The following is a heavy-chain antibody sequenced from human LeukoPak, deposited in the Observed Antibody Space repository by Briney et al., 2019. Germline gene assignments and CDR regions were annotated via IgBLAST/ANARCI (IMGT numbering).Heavy chain of an antibody. Sequence: ASVKVSCKASGYTFTSYYMHWVRQAPGQGLEWMGIINPSGGSTSYAQKFQGRVTMTRDMSTSTVYMELSSLRSEDTAVYYCGRDPPPVPYGRSIYYYMDVWGKGTTVTVSS. J-gene: IGHJ6*03. CDR1: GYTFTSYY. D-gene: IGHD4-17*01. V-gene: IGHV1-46*01. CDR3: GRDPPPVPYGRSIYYYMDV. CDR2: INPSGGST.